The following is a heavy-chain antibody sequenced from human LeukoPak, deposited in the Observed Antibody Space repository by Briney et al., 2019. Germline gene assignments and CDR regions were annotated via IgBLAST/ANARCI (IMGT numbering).Heavy chain of an antibody. CDR3: ARDCSKRDY. D-gene: IGHD2-2*01. CDR1: GFTFSSYA. CDR2: ISSSSSYS. Sequence: AGSLSLSCAASGFTFSSYAMTWVRQAPGKGLEWISYISSSSSYSVYADSVKGRFTISRDNAKNSLYLEMNSLRADDTAVYYCARDCSKRDYWGQGAFDIDSS. V-gene: IGHV3-21*05. J-gene: IGHJ4*02.